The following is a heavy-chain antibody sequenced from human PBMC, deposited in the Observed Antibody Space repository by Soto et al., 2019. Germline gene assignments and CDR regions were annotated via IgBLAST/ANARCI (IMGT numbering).Heavy chain of an antibody. CDR1: GFTVSSNY. J-gene: IGHJ1*01. Sequence: EVQLVESGGGLIQPGGSLRLSCAASGFTVSSNYMSWFRQAPGKGLEWVSGMYSGGSTYYADSVKGRFTISRDNSKNTLYIQTNSLRAEDTAVYYCARDRVESGYPEYFQHWGQGTLVTVSS. D-gene: IGHD3-22*01. CDR2: MYSGGST. CDR3: ARDRVESGYPEYFQH. V-gene: IGHV3-53*01.